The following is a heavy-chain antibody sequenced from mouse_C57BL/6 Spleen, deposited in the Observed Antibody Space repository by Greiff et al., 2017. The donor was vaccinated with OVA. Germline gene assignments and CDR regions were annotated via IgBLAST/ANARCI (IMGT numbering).Heavy chain of an antibody. CDR2: ILPGSGST. CDR3: ERRTVVAKNWYFDV. V-gene: IGHV1-9*01. Sequence: VQLQQSGAELMKPGASVKLSCKATGYTFTGYWIEWVKQRPGHGLEWIGEILPGSGSTNYNEKFKGKATFTADTSSNAAYMQLSSLTTEDSAIYYCERRTVVAKNWYFDVWGTGTTVTVSS. CDR1: GYTFTGYW. D-gene: IGHD1-1*01. J-gene: IGHJ1*03.